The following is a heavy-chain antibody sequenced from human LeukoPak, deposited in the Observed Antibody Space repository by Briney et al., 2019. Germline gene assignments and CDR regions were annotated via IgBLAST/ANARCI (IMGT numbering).Heavy chain of an antibody. CDR2: ISNTGSII. Sequence: GGSLRLSCAASGFTFSSYTMNWVRQAPGKGLEWISYISNTGSIIHYADSLKGRFTSSRDNAQKSLYLQMNSLRPEDTAVYYCARAAGSGWYPFDYWGQGTLVTVSS. V-gene: IGHV3-48*01. D-gene: IGHD6-19*01. J-gene: IGHJ4*02. CDR3: ARAAGSGWYPFDY. CDR1: GFTFSSYT.